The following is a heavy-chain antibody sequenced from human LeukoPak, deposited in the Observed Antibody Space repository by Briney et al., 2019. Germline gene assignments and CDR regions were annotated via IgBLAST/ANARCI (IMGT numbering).Heavy chain of an antibody. CDR3: VRVIEFGELLPFDY. V-gene: IGHV1-8*01. Sequence: EASVKVSCKASGYTFTSYDINWVRQATGQGLEWMGWMNPNSGNTGYAQKFQGRVTMTRNTSISTAYMELSSLRSEDTAVYYCVRVIEFGELLPFDYWGQGTLVTVSS. CDR2: MNPNSGNT. J-gene: IGHJ4*02. D-gene: IGHD3-10*01. CDR1: GYTFTSYD.